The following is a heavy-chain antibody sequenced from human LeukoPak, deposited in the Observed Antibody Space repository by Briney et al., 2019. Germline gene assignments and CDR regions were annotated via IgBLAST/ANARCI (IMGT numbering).Heavy chain of an antibody. Sequence: SVKVSCKASGGTFSSYAISWVRQAPGQGLEWMGRIIPILGIANYAQKFQGRVTITADKSTSTAYMELSSLRSEDTAVYYCASAIADSGDAFDIWGQGTMVTVSS. D-gene: IGHD6-13*01. CDR1: GGTFSSYA. CDR3: ASAIADSGDAFDI. J-gene: IGHJ3*02. V-gene: IGHV1-69*04. CDR2: IIPILGIA.